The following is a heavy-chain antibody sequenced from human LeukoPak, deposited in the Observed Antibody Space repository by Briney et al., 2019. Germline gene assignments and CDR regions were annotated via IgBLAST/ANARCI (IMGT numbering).Heavy chain of an antibody. CDR1: GFTFGDYS. D-gene: IGHD7-27*01. Sequence: GGSLRLSCAASGFTFGDYSMNWVRQAPGKGLEWVSYISSSSSVIYYADSVRGRFTISRDNAKKSLYLRMNSLRAEDTAVYYCARDPPNWGFGYWGQGTLVTVSS. CDR2: ISSSSSVI. V-gene: IGHV3-48*01. J-gene: IGHJ4*02. CDR3: ARDPPNWGFGY.